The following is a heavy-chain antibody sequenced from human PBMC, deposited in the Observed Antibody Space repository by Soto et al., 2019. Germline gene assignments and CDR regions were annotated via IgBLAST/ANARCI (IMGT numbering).Heavy chain of an antibody. D-gene: IGHD6-13*01. CDR2: INPNSGGT. Sequence: ASVKVSCKASGYTFTGYYMHWVRQAPGQGLEWMGWINPNSGGTNYAQKFQGWVTMTRDTSISTAYMELSRLRSDDTAVFYCARAAAAGTLYYYYYGMDVWGQGTTVTVSS. J-gene: IGHJ6*02. CDR1: GYTFTGYY. V-gene: IGHV1-2*04. CDR3: ARAAAAGTLYYYYYGMDV.